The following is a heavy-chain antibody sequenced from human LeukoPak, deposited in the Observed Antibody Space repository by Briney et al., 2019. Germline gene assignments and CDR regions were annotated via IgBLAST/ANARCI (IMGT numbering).Heavy chain of an antibody. J-gene: IGHJ4*02. D-gene: IGHD3-10*01. CDR1: GGSISSYY. CDR2: IYYSGST. V-gene: IGHV4-59*12. Sequence: PSETLSLTCTVSGGSISSYYWSWIRQPPGKGLEWIGYIYYSGSTNYNPSLKSRVTISVDMSKNQFSLKLSSVTAADTAVYYGATENRVTYGSGRHTKPYYFDYWGQGTLVTVSS. CDR3: ATENRVTYGSGRHTKPYYFDY.